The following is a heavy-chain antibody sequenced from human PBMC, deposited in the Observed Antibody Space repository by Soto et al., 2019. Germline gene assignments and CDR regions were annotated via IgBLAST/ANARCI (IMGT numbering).Heavy chain of an antibody. CDR2: ISWNSGSI. D-gene: IGHD6-13*01. V-gene: IGHV3-9*01. CDR1: GFTFDDYA. J-gene: IGHJ4*02. CDR3: AKDGIAAAGTGYFDY. Sequence: EVQLVESGGGLVQPGRSLRLSCAASGFTFDDYAMHWVRQAPGKGLAWVSGISWNSGSIGYADSVKGRFTISRDNAKNSLYLQMNSLRAEDTALYYCAKDGIAAAGTGYFDYWGQGTLVTVSS.